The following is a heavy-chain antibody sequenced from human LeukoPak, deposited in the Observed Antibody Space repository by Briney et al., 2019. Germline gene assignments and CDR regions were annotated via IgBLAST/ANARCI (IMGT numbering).Heavy chain of an antibody. V-gene: IGHV4-59*08. CDR3: ERHLYSSAYLNWFDP. CDR1: GGFVSSTNW. Sequence: PSETLSLTCGVSGGFVSSTNWWTWVRQPPGKGLEWIGYIYYSGSTNYNPSLKSRVTISVDTSKNQFSLKLSSVTAADTAMYYCERHLYSSAYLNWFDPWGQGTLVSVSS. D-gene: IGHD3-22*01. CDR2: IYYSGST. J-gene: IGHJ5*02.